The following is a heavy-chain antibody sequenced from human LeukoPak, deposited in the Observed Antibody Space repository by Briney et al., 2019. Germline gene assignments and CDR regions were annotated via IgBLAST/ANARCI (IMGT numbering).Heavy chain of an antibody. J-gene: IGHJ4*02. D-gene: IGHD4-23*01. CDR2: ISSSGGTM. CDR3: ARVTHGGFDFDY. V-gene: IGHV3-11*04. CDR1: GGSISSYY. Sequence: LSLTCTVSGGSISSYYWSWIRLPPGKGLEWIAYISSSGGTMNFADSVKGRFTISRDNAKNSLSLQMNRLRVEDTAVYYCARVTHGGFDFDYWGQGTQVTVSS.